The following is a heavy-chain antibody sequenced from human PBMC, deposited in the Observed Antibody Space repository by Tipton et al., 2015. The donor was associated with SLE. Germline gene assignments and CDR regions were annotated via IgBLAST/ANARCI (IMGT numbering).Heavy chain of an antibody. Sequence: TLSLTCTVSGGSISTYYWNWIRQPPGKGLEWIGFIFYSGNTNYNPSLKSRVTISVDTSKNQFSLKLSSVTAADTALYFCARGVAERLGLDFWGQGSLVTVSS. D-gene: IGHD6-19*01. CDR2: IFYSGNT. V-gene: IGHV4-59*01. CDR3: ARGVAERLGLDF. J-gene: IGHJ4*02. CDR1: GGSISTYY.